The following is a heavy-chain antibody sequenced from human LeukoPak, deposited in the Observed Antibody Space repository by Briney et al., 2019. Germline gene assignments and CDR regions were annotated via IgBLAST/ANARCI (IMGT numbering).Heavy chain of an antibody. V-gene: IGHV1-69*13. CDR2: SIPIFGTA. CDR1: GGTFISYA. D-gene: IGHD2-2*01. CDR3: ARAGYCSSTSCYDAFDI. Sequence: SSVKVSCKASGGTFISYAISGVRQAPGQGLEWMGWSIPIFGTANYAQKFQGRVTITADETTSTAYMELSSLRSEDTAVYYCARAGYCSSTSCYDAFDIWGQGTMVTVSS. J-gene: IGHJ3*02.